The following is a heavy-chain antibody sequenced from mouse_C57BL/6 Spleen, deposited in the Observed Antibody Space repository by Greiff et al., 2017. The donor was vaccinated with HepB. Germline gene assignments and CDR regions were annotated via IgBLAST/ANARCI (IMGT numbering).Heavy chain of an antibody. J-gene: IGHJ2*01. CDR1: GYTFTSYW. CDR2: IDPSDSYT. V-gene: IGHV1-69*01. CDR3: ARRGVHFDY. Sequence: VQLQQPGAELVMPGASVKLSCKASGYTFTSYWMHWVKQRPGQGLEWIGEIDPSDSYTNYNQKFKGKSTLTVDKSSSTAYMQLSSLTSEDSAVYYCARRGVHFDYWGQGTTLTVSS.